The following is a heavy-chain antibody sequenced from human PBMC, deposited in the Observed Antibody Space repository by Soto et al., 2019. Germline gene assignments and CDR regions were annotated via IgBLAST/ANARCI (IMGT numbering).Heavy chain of an antibody. D-gene: IGHD2-2*01. V-gene: IGHV3-23*01. Sequence: PGGSLRLSCAAPGFTFRDYAMNWVRQTPGKGLEWVSLISKSGDRTYYADSVKGRFTISRDNSKNTLFLQMNSLRADDTALYYCVSRHLVTDDTRQPLLYFDYWGQGTLVTVSS. CDR2: ISKSGDRT. CDR3: VSRHLVTDDTRQPLLYFDY. CDR1: GFTFRDYA. J-gene: IGHJ4*02.